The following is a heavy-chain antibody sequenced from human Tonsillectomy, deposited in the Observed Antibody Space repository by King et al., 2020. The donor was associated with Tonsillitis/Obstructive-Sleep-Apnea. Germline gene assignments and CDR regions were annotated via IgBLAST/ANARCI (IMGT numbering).Heavy chain of an antibody. V-gene: IGHV3-15*01. CDR1: GFTFSHAW. CDR3: TARGGRY. J-gene: IGHJ4*02. Sequence: VQLVESGGGLVQPGGSLRLSCAASGFTFSHAWMSWVRQAPGKGLEWVGRIKSKSDGGTIDYTAPVQDRFTISRDDSKNRLYLQMNSLKTEDTAVYYCTARGGRYWGQGTLVTVSS. CDR2: IKSKSDGGTI. D-gene: IGHD3-10*01.